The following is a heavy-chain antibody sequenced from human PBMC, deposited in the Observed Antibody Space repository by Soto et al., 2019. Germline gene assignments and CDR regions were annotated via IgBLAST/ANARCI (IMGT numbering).Heavy chain of an antibody. CDR2: IYSSGST. D-gene: IGHD4-17*01. CDR1: GGSIRRGGFY. Sequence: QVQLQESGPGLVKPSQTLSLTCTVSGGSIRRGGFYWSWIRQHPGKGLEWIGVIYSSGSTYYNPSLKRRVTISADTSKNQFSLKLSSVTAADTAVYYCARDYGERWYYFDYWGQGTLVTVPS. V-gene: IGHV4-31*03. CDR3: ARDYGERWYYFDY. J-gene: IGHJ4*02.